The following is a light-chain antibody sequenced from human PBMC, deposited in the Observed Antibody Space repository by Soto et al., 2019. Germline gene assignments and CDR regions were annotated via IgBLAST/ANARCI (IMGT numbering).Light chain of an antibody. J-gene: IGKJ1*01. V-gene: IGKV3-20*01. CDR3: QQYGSSPRT. CDR2: GAS. CDR1: QRVSSSY. Sequence: IAFTQSPGTLSLSPGERATLSCRASQRVSSSYLAWYQQKPGQAPRLLIYGASSRATGIPDRFSGSGSGTDFTLTISRLEPEDFAVYYCQQYGSSPRTFGQGTKVDIK.